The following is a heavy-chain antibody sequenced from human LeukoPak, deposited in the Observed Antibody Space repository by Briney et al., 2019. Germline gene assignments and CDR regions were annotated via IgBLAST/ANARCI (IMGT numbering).Heavy chain of an antibody. Sequence: GESLKISRKGSGYRFTDYWIGWVRQMPGKGLEWMGIIFPGHYQTKYSPSFQGQVSISADRSVRTAYLQWSSLRASDTAMYYCARHGTPAAAGTTFDIWGQGTMVTVSS. CDR3: ARHGTPAAAGTTFDI. V-gene: IGHV5-51*01. CDR1: GYRFTDYW. J-gene: IGHJ3*02. CDR2: IFPGHYQT. D-gene: IGHD6-13*01.